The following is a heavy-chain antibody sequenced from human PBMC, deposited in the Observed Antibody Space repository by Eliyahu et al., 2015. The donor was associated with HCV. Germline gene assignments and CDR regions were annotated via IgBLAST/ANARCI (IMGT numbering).Heavy chain of an antibody. D-gene: IGHD4-11*01. CDR2: IRHDGGDK. V-gene: IGHV3-7*01. Sequence: EVQLVESGGGLVQPGGSLRLSCAASGFTFXIHWMSWVRQAPGKGLEWVANIRHDGGDKYYVDSVRGRFTISRDNAKNSLYLQMNSLRAEDTAVYYCAREMITVTTGWFDPWGQGTLVTVSS. J-gene: IGHJ5*02. CDR3: AREMITVTTGWFDP. CDR1: GFTFXIHW.